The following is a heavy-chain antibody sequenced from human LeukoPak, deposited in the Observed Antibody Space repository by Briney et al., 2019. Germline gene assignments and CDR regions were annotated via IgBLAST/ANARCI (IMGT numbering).Heavy chain of an antibody. CDR1: GGSISSYY. CDR3: AREGGITMVREEADYYYYYMDV. CDR2: IYSSGRT. Sequence: SETLSLTCTVSGGSISSYYWSWIRQPPGKGLEWIGYIYSSGRTNYNPSLKRRVTISVETSKNQISLKRSSVTAADTAVYYCAREGGITMVREEADYYYYYMDVWGKGTTVTIPS. D-gene: IGHD3-10*01. V-gene: IGHV4-59*01. J-gene: IGHJ6*03.